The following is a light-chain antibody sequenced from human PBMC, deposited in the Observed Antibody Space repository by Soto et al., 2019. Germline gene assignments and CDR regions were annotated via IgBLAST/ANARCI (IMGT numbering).Light chain of an antibody. Sequence: QSVLPQPASVSGSPGQSITLSCTGTSSDVGGYNYVSWYHQHPGKDPKLMIYDVSNRPSGVSNRFSGSKSGNTASLTISGRQADDEADYDCSSDTTSSTYVFGTGTKVTVL. V-gene: IGLV2-14*01. J-gene: IGLJ1*01. CDR3: SSDTTSSTYV. CDR2: DVS. CDR1: SSDVGGYNY.